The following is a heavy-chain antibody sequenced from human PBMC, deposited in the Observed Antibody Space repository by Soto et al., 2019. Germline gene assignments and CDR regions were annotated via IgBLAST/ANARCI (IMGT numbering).Heavy chain of an antibody. V-gene: IGHV1-2*02. Sequence: ASVKVSCKASGYTFTGYYMHWVRQAPGQGLEWMGWINPNSGGTNYAQKFQGRVTMTRDTSISTAYMELSGLRSDDTAVYYCARPQRDFWSMSDWFDPWGQGTLVTVSS. CDR3: ARPQRDFWSMSDWFDP. CDR1: GYTFTGYY. CDR2: INPNSGGT. D-gene: IGHD3-3*01. J-gene: IGHJ5*02.